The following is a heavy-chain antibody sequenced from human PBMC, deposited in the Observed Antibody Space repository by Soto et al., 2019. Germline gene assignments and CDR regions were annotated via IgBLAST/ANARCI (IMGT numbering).Heavy chain of an antibody. CDR1: GFTFSSYA. J-gene: IGHJ4*02. Sequence: GGSLRLSCVASGFTFSSYAMHWVRQAPGKGLEWVAVISYDGSNKYYADSVKGRFTISRDNSKNTLYLQMNSLRAEDSAVYYCARAGGSFYYFDYWGQGTLVTVSS. CDR2: ISYDGSNK. CDR3: ARAGGSFYYFDY. V-gene: IGHV3-30*04. D-gene: IGHD1-26*01.